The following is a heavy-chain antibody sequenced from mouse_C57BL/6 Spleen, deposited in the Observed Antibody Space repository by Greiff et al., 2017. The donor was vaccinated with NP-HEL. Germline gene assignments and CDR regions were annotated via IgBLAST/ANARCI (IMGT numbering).Heavy chain of an antibody. J-gene: IGHJ2*01. V-gene: IGHV3-6*01. CDR3: AREEDYDPYFDY. CDR1: GYSITSGYY. D-gene: IGHD2-4*01. CDR2: ISYDGSN. Sequence: EVKLMESGPGLVKPSQSLSLTCSVTGYSITSGYYWNWIRQFPGNKLEWMGYISYDGSNNYNPSLKNRISITRDTSKNQFFLKLNSVTTEDTATYYCAREEDYDPYFDYWGQGTTLTVSS.